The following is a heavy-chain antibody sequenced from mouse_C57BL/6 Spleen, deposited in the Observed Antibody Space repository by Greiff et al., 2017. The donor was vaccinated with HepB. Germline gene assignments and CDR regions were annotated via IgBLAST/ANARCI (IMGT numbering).Heavy chain of an antibody. J-gene: IGHJ1*03. CDR2: IYPRSGNT. Sequence: QVQLQQSGAELVKPGASVKVSCKASGYTFTSYGISWVKQRTGQGLEWIGEIYPRSGNTYYNEKFKGKATLTADKSSSTAYMELRSLTSEDSAVYFCARLITTVVADFDVWGTGTTVTVSS. V-gene: IGHV1-81*01. CDR1: GYTFTSYG. D-gene: IGHD1-1*01. CDR3: ARLITTVVADFDV.